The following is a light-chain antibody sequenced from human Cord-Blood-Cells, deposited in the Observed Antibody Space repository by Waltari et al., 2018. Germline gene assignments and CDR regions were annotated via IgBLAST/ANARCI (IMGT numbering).Light chain of an antibody. Sequence: QSALPQPASVSGSPGPSITISCPGPSSDVGGYNYVSWYQQHPGKAPKLMIYDVSNRPSGVSNRFSGSKSGNTASLTISGLQAEDEADYYCSSYTSSSTWVFGGGTKLTVL. CDR1: SSDVGGYNY. V-gene: IGLV2-14*03. CDR2: DVS. CDR3: SSYTSSSTWV. J-gene: IGLJ3*02.